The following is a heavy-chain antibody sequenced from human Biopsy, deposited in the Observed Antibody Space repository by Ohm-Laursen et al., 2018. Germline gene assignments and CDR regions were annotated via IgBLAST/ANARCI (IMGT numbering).Heavy chain of an antibody. D-gene: IGHD3-22*01. CDR1: GGSIGSDY. CDR2: SHYSGCT. CDR3: AREKYDGSDHYSSPFDS. V-gene: IGHV4-59*12. Sequence: PSETLSLTCTVSGGSIGSDYWAWTRQSPGQGLERIAYSHYSGCTNYNPSLRHRVTISVDTPKNQFPLKVTSVTAADTAVYYCAREKYDGSDHYSSPFDSWGQGALVTVSS. J-gene: IGHJ4*02.